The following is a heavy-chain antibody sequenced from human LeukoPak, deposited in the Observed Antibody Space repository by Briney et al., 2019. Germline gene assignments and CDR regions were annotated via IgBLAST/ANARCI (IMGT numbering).Heavy chain of an antibody. CDR1: GGTFSSYA. V-gene: IGHV1-69*05. CDR3: TRDCTWAFRRTYYYDNRGYCVYDI. J-gene: IGHJ3*02. D-gene: IGHD3-22*01. CDR2: IIPIFGTA. Sequence: SVKVSCKASGGTFSSYAISWVRQAPGQGLEWTGGIIPIFGTANYAQKFQGRVTITTDESTSTAYMELSSLRSEDTAVYSCTRDCTWAFRRTYYYDNRGYCVYDIWDQATMVTVSS.